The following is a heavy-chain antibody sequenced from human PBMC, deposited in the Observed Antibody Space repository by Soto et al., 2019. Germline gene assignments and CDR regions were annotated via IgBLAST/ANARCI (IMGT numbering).Heavy chain of an antibody. CDR1: GYTFTSYY. Sequence: QVQLVQSGAEVKKPGASVKVSCKASGYTFTSYYMHWVRQAPGQGLEWMGIINPSGGSTSYAQKFQGRVTMTRDTSTSTFYMELSSLRSEDTAVYYCARNDYIWGSYRYAPYCFDYWGQGTLVTVSS. V-gene: IGHV1-46*03. D-gene: IGHD3-16*02. CDR3: ARNDYIWGSYRYAPYCFDY. J-gene: IGHJ4*02. CDR2: INPSGGST.